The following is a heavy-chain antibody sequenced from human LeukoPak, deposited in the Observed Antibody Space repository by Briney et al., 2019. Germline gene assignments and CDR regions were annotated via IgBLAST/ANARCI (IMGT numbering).Heavy chain of an antibody. J-gene: IGHJ4*02. CDR3: ARLVATTGRLYFDY. CDR1: GFTVSSNY. V-gene: IGHV3-53*01. D-gene: IGHD1-1*01. CDR2: IYSGGNT. Sequence: GGSLRLSCAASGFTVSSNYMGWVRQAPGKGLEYVSVIYSGGNTYCAGSVKGRFTISRDNSKNTVYLQMNSLRAEDTAVFYCARLVATTGRLYFDYWGQGNLVTVSS.